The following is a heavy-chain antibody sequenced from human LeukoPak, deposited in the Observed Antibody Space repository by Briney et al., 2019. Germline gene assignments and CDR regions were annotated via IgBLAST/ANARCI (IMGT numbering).Heavy chain of an antibody. J-gene: IGHJ4*02. CDR2: IYYSGST. CDR1: GGSISSYY. D-gene: IGHD4-11*01. CDR3: ARALGYSTTNFDY. Sequence: PSETLSLTCTVSGGSISSYYWNWIRQPPGKGLEWIGYIYYSGSTNYNPSLKSRVTISVDTSKNQFSLNLSSVTAADTAVYYCARALGYSTTNFDYWGQGTLVTVSS. V-gene: IGHV4-59*01.